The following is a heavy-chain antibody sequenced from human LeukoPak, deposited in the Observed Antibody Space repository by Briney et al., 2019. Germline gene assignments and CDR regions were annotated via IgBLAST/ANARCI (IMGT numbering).Heavy chain of an antibody. Sequence: SGGSLRLSCAASGFTFSSYSMNWVRQAPGKGLEWVSSISSSSSYICYADSVKGRFTISRDNAKNSLYLQMNSLRAEDTAVYYCARGYYYGSGSPSYWGQGTLVTVSS. CDR2: ISSSSSYI. CDR1: GFTFSSYS. V-gene: IGHV3-21*01. J-gene: IGHJ4*02. CDR3: ARGYYYGSGSPSY. D-gene: IGHD3-10*01.